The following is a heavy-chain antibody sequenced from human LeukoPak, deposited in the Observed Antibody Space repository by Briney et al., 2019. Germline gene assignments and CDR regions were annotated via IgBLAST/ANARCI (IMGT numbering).Heavy chain of an antibody. D-gene: IGHD5-18*01. J-gene: IGHJ5*02. V-gene: IGHV3-21*01. CDR2: ISSGSSAI. CDR1: GFTFTTYS. CDR3: ARVPQVDKNYVDTAGAHRENWFDP. Sequence: GGSLRLSCEASGFTFTTYSMTWVRQAPGKGLEWVSIISSGSSAIFSADALKGRFTISRDDAKNLLYLDMNSLRAEDTAVYYRARVPQVDKNYVDTAGAHRENWFDPWGQGTLVTVFS.